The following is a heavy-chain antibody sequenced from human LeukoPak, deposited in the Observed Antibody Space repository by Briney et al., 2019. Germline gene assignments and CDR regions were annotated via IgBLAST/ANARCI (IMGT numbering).Heavy chain of an antibody. D-gene: IGHD3-22*01. CDR2: IYHSGST. CDR1: GGSISSSNW. CDR3: ARDSKISGFSIDF. Sequence: PSETLSLTCAVSGGSISSSNWWSWVRQPPGKGLEWIGEIYHSGSTNYNPSLKSRVTISVDKSKNQFSLKLSSVTAADTAMYYCARDSKISGFSIDFWGQGTLVTVSS. J-gene: IGHJ4*02. V-gene: IGHV4-4*02.